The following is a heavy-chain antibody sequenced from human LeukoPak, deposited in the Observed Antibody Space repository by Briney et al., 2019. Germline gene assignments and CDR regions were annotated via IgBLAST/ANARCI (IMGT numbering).Heavy chain of an antibody. Sequence: GGSLRLSCAASGFTFSSYGMHWVRQAPGKGLEWVAFIRYDGSNKYYADSVKGRFTISRDNSKNTLYLQMNSLRAEDAAVYYCAKDRVWGPAAFDYWGQGTLVTVSS. CDR3: AKDRVWGPAAFDY. V-gene: IGHV3-30*02. CDR2: IRYDGSNK. D-gene: IGHD2-2*01. CDR1: GFTFSSYG. J-gene: IGHJ4*02.